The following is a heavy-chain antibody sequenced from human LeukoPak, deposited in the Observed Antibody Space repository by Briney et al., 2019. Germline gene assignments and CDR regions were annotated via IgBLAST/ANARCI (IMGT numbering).Heavy chain of an antibody. Sequence: ASVKVSCKASGYTFTSYGISWVRQAPGQGLEWMGWISAYNGNTNYAQKLQGRVTMTTDTSTSTAYMELRSLRSDDAAVYYCARVGFQPLLPYYFDYWGQGTLVTVSS. J-gene: IGHJ4*02. CDR2: ISAYNGNT. V-gene: IGHV1-18*01. D-gene: IGHD2-15*01. CDR3: ARVGFQPLLPYYFDY. CDR1: GYTFTSYG.